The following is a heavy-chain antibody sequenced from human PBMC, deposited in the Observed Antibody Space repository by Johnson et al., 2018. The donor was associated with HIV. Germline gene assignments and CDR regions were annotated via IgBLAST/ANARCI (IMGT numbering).Heavy chain of an antibody. D-gene: IGHD2-8*02. Sequence: QVHLVESGGGVVQPGRSLRLSCAASGFAFSSYAMHWVRQAPGKGLEWVAVISYDGTSKYQADSVKGRFTISRDNSKNTLYLQMNSQRAEDTAVYYCAREKYWRRDAFDVWGQGTVVIVSS. CDR3: AREKYWRRDAFDV. CDR1: GFAFSSYA. J-gene: IGHJ3*01. CDR2: ISYDGTSK. V-gene: IGHV3-30*04.